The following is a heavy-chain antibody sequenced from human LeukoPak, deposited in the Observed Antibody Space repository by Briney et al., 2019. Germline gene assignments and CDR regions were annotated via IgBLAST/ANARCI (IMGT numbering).Heavy chain of an antibody. J-gene: IGHJ6*02. CDR2: ISGSGGRT. Sequence: PAGSLTLSCAASGFSFSSHAMSWVRPAPGKGLEWVSGISGSGGRTYYADSVKGRFTISRDNSKNTVHVQMNSLRAEDTAVYYCAKKGESLDYYYMDVWGQGTTVTVSS. CDR3: AKKGESLDYYYMDV. V-gene: IGHV3-23*01. CDR1: GFSFSSHA. D-gene: IGHD3-10*01.